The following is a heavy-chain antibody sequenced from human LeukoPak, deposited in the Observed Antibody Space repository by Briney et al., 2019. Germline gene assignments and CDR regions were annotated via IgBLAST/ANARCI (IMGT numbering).Heavy chain of an antibody. CDR1: GGSFSGYY. D-gene: IGHD6-13*01. V-gene: IGHV4-34*01. CDR3: AISYSRRDYYYGMDV. Sequence: SETLSLTCAVYGGSFSGYYWSWIRQPPGKGLEWIGEINHSGSTNYNPSLKSRVTISVDTSKNQFSLKLSSVTAADTAVYYCAISYSRRDYYYGMDVWGQGTTVTVSS. CDR2: INHSGST. J-gene: IGHJ6*02.